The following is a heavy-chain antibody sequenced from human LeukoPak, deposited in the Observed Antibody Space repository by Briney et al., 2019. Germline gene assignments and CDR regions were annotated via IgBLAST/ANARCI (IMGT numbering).Heavy chain of an antibody. CDR3: AKEGLLGYNPLDYFDC. CDR2: ISGDDGST. CDR1: GFTFDDYA. J-gene: IGHJ4*02. Sequence: PGGSLRLSCAASGFTFDDYAMHWVRQAPGKGLEWVSLISGDDGSTYYADSVKGRFTISRDNSKNSLYLQMNSLRTEDTALYYCAKEGLLGYNPLDYFDCWGQGTLVTVSS. D-gene: IGHD5-24*01. V-gene: IGHV3-43*02.